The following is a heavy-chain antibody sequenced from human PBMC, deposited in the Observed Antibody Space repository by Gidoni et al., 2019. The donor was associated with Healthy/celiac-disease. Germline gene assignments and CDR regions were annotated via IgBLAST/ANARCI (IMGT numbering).Heavy chain of an antibody. D-gene: IGHD5-12*01. CDR1: GGSFSGYY. Sequence: QVQLQQWGAGLLKPSETLSLTCAVYGGSFSGYYWSWIRQPPGKGLEWIGEINHSGSTNYNPSLKSRVTISVDTSKNQFSLKLSSVTAADTAVYYCARGLSYDYDYYYGMDVWGQGTTVTVSS. J-gene: IGHJ6*02. CDR2: INHSGST. CDR3: ARGLSYDYDYYYGMDV. V-gene: IGHV4-34*01.